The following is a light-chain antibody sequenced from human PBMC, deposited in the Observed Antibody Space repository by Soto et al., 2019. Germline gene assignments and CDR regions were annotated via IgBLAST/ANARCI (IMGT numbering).Light chain of an antibody. CDR3: CSYAGSATFGV. Sequence: QSALTQPASLSGSPGQPITISCTGTSSDVGSYNLVSWYQQHPGKVPKLIIYEGSKRPSGVSIRFSGSKSGNTASLTISGLQAEDEADYYCCSYAGSATFGVFGGGTKVTVL. J-gene: IGLJ2*01. CDR2: EGS. V-gene: IGLV2-23*03. CDR1: SSDVGSYNL.